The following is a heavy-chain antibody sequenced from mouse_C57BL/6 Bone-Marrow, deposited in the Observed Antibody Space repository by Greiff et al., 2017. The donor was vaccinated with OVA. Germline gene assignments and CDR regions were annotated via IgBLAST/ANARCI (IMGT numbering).Heavy chain of an antibody. D-gene: IGHD2-5*01. CDR1: GFTFSDYG. CDR2: ISSGSSTI. Sequence: EVKLMESGGGLVKPGGSLKLSCAASGFTFSDYGMHWVRQAPEKGLEWVAYISSGSSTIYYADTVKGRFTISRDNAKNTLFLQMTSLRSEDTAMYYCARRSNYYSDYWGQGTTLTVSS. CDR3: ARRSNYYSDY. V-gene: IGHV5-17*01. J-gene: IGHJ2*01.